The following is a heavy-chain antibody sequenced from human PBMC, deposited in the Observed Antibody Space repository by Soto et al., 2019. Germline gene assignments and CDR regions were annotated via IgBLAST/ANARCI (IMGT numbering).Heavy chain of an antibody. CDR3: SRDDSDWFFN. V-gene: IGHV3-23*01. D-gene: IGHD3-9*01. CDR2: ISGSGDRT. J-gene: IGHJ4*02. CDR1: GFTFNNYG. Sequence: GGSLRLSCAVSGFTFNNYGMNWVRQAPGKGLEWVSGISGSGDRTYYANSVKGRFTISRDNSKNTLYLQMNSLRAEDTAVYYCSRDDSDWFFNWGRGTLVTVSS.